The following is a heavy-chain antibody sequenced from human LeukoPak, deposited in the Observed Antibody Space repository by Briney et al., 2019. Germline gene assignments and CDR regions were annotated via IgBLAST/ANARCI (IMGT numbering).Heavy chain of an antibody. Sequence: GGSLRLPCAPSGFTFSNYWMHWVRPAPGEGMVWVSRISSDGSSTNYADAVKGRFTISRDNAKNTLYLQMNSMRAEDTAVYYCAKGGIVGTTQPYFDYWGQGTLVTVSS. CDR2: ISSDGSST. D-gene: IGHD1-26*01. J-gene: IGHJ4*02. CDR1: GFTFSNYW. V-gene: IGHV3-74*01. CDR3: AKGGIVGTTQPYFDY.